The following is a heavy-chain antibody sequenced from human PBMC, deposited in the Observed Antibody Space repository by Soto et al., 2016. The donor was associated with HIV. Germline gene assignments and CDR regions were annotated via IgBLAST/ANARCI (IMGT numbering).Heavy chain of an antibody. V-gene: IGHV3-66*01. J-gene: IGHJ3*02. D-gene: IGHD3-22*01. CDR2: MYSSGST. CDR1: GFTINNNY. Sequence: VQLVESGGDLVQPGGSLRLSCKVSGFTINNNYMAWVRQAPGKGLEWVSVMYSSGSTYYADSVNDRFILSRDNSKSTLFLQMRSLRVEDTAVYYCGRGLYDSNDHSVDAFDIKGQGTMVTVSS. CDR3: GRGLYDSNDHSVDAFDI.